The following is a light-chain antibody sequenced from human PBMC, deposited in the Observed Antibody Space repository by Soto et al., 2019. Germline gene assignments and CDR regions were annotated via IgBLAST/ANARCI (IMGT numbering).Light chain of an antibody. CDR2: EVS. CDR1: GSDVGSYNL. V-gene: IGLV2-23*02. CDR3: CSYTGTSTSV. Sequence: GFAVGGGAIFKKKTGSDVGSYNLVSWYQQHPGKAPKLIIYEVSERPSGVSNRFSGSKSGNTASLTISGLQAEDEADYYCCSYTGTSTSVFGTGTKVTVL. J-gene: IGLJ1*01.